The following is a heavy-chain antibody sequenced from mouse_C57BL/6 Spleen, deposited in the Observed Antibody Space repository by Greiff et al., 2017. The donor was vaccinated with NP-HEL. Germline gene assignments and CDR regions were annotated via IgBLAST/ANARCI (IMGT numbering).Heavy chain of an antibody. J-gene: IGHJ2*01. CDR3: ARSPGYFDY. Sequence: QVQLQQPGAELVMPGASVKLSCKASGYTFTSYWMPWVKQRPGHGLEWIGELDPSDSYPISTPPFTGTSTFTVDKSSSTAYMQLSSLTSEDSSVYYGARSPGYFDYWGQGTTLTVSS. CDR2: LDPSDSYP. V-gene: IGHV1-69*01. CDR1: GYTFTSYW.